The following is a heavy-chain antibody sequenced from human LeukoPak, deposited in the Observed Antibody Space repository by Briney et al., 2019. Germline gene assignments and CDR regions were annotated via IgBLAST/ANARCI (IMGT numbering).Heavy chain of an antibody. J-gene: IGHJ4*02. CDR1: GYSISSGYY. CDR2: IYHSRST. D-gene: IGHD2-15*01. Sequence: SETLSLTCTVSGYSISSGYYWGWIRQPPGKGLEWIGSIYHSRSTYYNPSLKSRVTISVDTSKNQFSLKLSSVTAADTAVYYCASSLGLLLNANFDYWGQGTLVTVSS. V-gene: IGHV4-38-2*02. CDR3: ASSLGLLLNANFDY.